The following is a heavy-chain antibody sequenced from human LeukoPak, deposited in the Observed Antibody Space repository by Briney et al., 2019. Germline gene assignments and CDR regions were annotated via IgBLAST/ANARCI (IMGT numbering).Heavy chain of an antibody. V-gene: IGHV3-9*01. D-gene: IGHD3-16*01. CDR3: AKDSDLSIRGITVDY. CDR2: INWSGERI. CDR1: GFTFDDYA. Sequence: PGGSLRLSCAISGFTFDDYAMYWVRHAPGKGLECVSGINWSGERIAYADSVKGGFTISRDNAKNSVFLQMNSLTPEDTAFYYCAKDSDLSIRGITVDYWGQGTLVTVSS. J-gene: IGHJ4*02.